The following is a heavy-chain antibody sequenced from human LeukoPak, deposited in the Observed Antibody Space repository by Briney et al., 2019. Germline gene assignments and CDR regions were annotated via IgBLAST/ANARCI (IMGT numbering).Heavy chain of an antibody. CDR3: AANGARYCSGGSCFDY. Sequence: SQTLSLTCTVSGSSISSGSYCWSWIRQPAGKGLEWIGRIYTSGSTNYNPSLKSRVTISVDTSKNQFSLKLSSVTAADTAVYYCAANGARYCSGGSCFDYWGQGTLVTVS. CDR2: IYTSGST. V-gene: IGHV4-61*02. J-gene: IGHJ4*02. D-gene: IGHD2-15*01. CDR1: GSSISSGSYC.